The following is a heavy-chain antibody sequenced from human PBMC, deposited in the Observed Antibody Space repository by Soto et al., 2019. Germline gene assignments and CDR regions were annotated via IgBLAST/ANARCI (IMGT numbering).Heavy chain of an antibody. J-gene: IGHJ4*02. CDR2: IYYSGST. D-gene: IGHD3-10*01. V-gene: IGHV4-30-4*01. CDR1: GGSISSGDYY. CDR3: ARVSITMVRAFSFDY. Sequence: QVQLQESGPGLVKPSQTLSLTCTVSGGSISSGDYYWSWIRQPPGKGLEWIGYIYYSGSTYYNPSLKSRVTIXADXPXXQFSLKLSSVTAADTAVYYCARVSITMVRAFSFDYWGQGTLVTVSS.